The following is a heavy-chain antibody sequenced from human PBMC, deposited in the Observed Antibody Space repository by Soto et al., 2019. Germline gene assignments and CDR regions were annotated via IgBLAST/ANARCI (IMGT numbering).Heavy chain of an antibody. Sequence: QVPLVQSGAEVKKPGASVKVSCKASGYTFTGYYMHWVRQAPGQGLEWMGWINPNSGGTNYAQKFQGWVTMTRDTSISTAYMELSRLRSDDTAVYYCASMRYCSSTSCHTAFDYWGQGTLVTVSS. V-gene: IGHV1-2*04. CDR2: INPNSGGT. D-gene: IGHD2-2*02. CDR1: GYTFTGYY. CDR3: ASMRYCSSTSCHTAFDY. J-gene: IGHJ4*02.